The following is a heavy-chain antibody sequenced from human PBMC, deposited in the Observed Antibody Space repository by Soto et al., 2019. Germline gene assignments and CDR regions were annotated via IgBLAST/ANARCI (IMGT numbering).Heavy chain of an antibody. V-gene: IGHV1-3*01. CDR1: GYTFTSYA. D-gene: IGHD6-13*01. CDR3: ARAQSRSAGYSSSWYGLGNFDY. J-gene: IGHJ4*02. CDR2: INAGNGNT. Sequence: EASVKVSCKASGYTFTSYAMHWVRQAPGQRLEWMGWINAGNGNTKYSQKFQGRVTITRDTSASTAYMELSSLRSEDTAVYYCARAQSRSAGYSSSWYGLGNFDYWGQGTLVTVSS.